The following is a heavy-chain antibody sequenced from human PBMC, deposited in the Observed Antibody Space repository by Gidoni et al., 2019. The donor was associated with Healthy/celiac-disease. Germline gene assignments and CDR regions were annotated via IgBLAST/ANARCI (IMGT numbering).Heavy chain of an antibody. V-gene: IGHV4-39*07. CDR3: ARVVRFLEWLVDHKVFDY. CDR2: IYYSGRT. CDR1: GGSISSSSYY. J-gene: IGHJ4*02. D-gene: IGHD3-3*01. Sequence: QLQLQESGPGLVEPSEALSLPCTVSGGSISSSSYYWGWIRQPPGKGLELIGSIYYSGRTYYNPSLKSRFTISVDTSKNQFSLKLSSVTAADTAVYYCARVVRFLEWLVDHKVFDYWGQGTLVTVSS.